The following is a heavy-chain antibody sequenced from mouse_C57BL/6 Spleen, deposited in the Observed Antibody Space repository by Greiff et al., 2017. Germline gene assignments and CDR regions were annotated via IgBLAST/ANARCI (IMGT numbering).Heavy chain of an antibody. CDR2: INPNYGTT. Sequence: QLQQSGPELVKPGASVKISCKASGYSFTDYNMNWVKQSNGKSLEWIGVINPNYGTTSYNQKFKGKATLTVDQSSSTAYMQLNSLTSEDSAVYYCARNRYYGNYDAMDYWGQGTSVTVSS. CDR1: GYSFTDYN. CDR3: ARNRYYGNYDAMDY. J-gene: IGHJ4*01. V-gene: IGHV1-39*01. D-gene: IGHD2-1*01.